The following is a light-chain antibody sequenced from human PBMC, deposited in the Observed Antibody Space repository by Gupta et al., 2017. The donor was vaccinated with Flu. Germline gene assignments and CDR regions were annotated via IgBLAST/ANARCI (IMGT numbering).Light chain of an antibody. CDR3: SSYTTSNTEV. V-gene: IGLV2-14*01. CDR2: QVS. CDR1: ANDIGAYNY. J-gene: IGLJ2*01. Sequence: QSALTQPASVPGSPGQSITISCTGTANDIGAYNYVSWYQQHPGKAPKFMIYQVSNRPSGVSDRFSGSKSGNTASLTXSXLQAEDXADYYCSSYTTSNTEVFGGGTKLTVL.